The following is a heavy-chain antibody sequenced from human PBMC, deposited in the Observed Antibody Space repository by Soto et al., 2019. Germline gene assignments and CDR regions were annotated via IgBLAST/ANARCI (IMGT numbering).Heavy chain of an antibody. CDR2: IYHSGST. V-gene: IGHV4-30-2*01. CDR3: ASYYDFWSDHQPKYGMDV. CDR1: GGSISSGGYS. J-gene: IGHJ6*02. D-gene: IGHD3-3*01. Sequence: PSETLSLTCAVSGGSISSGGYSWSWIRQPPGKGLEWIGYIYHSGSTYYNPSLKSRVTISVDRSKNQFSLKLSFVTAADTAVYYCASYYDFWSDHQPKYGMDVWGQGTTVTVSS.